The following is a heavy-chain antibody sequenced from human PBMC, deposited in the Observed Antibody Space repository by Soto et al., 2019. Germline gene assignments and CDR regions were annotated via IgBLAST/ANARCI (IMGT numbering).Heavy chain of an antibody. CDR2: INPNSGGT. D-gene: IGHD2-15*01. J-gene: IGHJ6*02. Sequence: QVQLVQSGAEVKKPGASVKVSCKASGYTFTGYYMHWVRQAPGQGLEWMGWINPNSGGTNYAQKFQGWVTMTRDTSISTAYMELSRLRSDDTAVYYCARGVATLSYYYYGMDVWGQGTTVTVSS. CDR1: GYTFTGYY. V-gene: IGHV1-2*04. CDR3: ARGVATLSYYYYGMDV.